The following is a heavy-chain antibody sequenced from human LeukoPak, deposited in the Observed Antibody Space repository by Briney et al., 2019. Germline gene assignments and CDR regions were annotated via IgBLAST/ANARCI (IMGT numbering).Heavy chain of an antibody. CDR3: AKDLYSSGWYLDY. CDR1: GFTFSSYG. D-gene: IGHD6-19*01. Sequence: GGSLRLSCAASGFTFSSYGMLWVRQAPGKGLEWVAVIWYDGSNKYYADSVKGRFTISRDNSKNTLYLQMNSLRAEDTAVYYCAKDLYSSGWYLDYWGQGTLVTVSS. V-gene: IGHV3-33*06. J-gene: IGHJ4*02. CDR2: IWYDGSNK.